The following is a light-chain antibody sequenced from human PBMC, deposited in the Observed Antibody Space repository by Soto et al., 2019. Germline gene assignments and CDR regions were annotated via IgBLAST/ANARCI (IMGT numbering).Light chain of an antibody. J-gene: IGLJ3*02. CDR3: ATWDDSLSGRV. Sequence: QSVLTQPPSASGTPGQRVTISCSGSRSNIGSNFVYWYQYLPGTAPKLLIYRSDQRPSGVPDRFSGSKSGTSASLVISGLQFGDEADYYCATWDDSLSGRVFGGGTKLTVL. CDR1: RSNIGSNF. V-gene: IGLV1-47*01. CDR2: RSD.